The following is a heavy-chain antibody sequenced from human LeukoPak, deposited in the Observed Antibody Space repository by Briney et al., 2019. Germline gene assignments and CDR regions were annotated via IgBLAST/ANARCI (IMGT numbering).Heavy chain of an antibody. V-gene: IGHV3-66*01. CDR2: IYSGGST. CDR1: GFTVSSNY. J-gene: IGHJ6*02. CDR3: ARESGRSLYYYYGMDV. Sequence: GGSLRLSCAASGFTVSSNYMSWVRQAPVKGLEWVSVIYSGGSTYYADSVKGRFTISRDNSKNTLYLQMNSLRAEDTAVYYCARESGRSLYYYYGMDVWGQGTTVTVSS.